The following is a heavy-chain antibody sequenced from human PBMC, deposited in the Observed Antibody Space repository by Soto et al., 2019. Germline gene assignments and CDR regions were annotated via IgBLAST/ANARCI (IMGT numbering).Heavy chain of an antibody. D-gene: IGHD1-1*01. CDR3: VRDQSLVTTT. CDR1: GFTVSSEY. V-gene: IGHV3-66*01. J-gene: IGHJ4*02. CDR2: MYIAGTT. Sequence: EVQVVESGGNLVQPGGSLRLSCAASGFTVSSEYMSWVRQAPGKGLEWLSVMYIAGTTFYADSVKGRFTISRDNSKNTVYLQMNNLIVEDTAIYYCVRDQSLVTTTWGQGTLVTDSS.